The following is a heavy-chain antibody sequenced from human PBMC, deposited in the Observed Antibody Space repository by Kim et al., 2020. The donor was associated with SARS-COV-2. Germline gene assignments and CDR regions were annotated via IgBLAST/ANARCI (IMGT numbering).Heavy chain of an antibody. V-gene: IGHV3-23*01. D-gene: IGHD6-13*01. CDR2: ISGSGGST. CDR3: AKAPYSSSWYFDY. CDR1: GFTFSSYA. J-gene: IGHJ4*02. Sequence: GGSLRLSCAASGFTFSSYAMSWVRQAPGKGLEWVSAISGSGGSTYYANSVKGRFTISRDNSKNTLYLQMNSLRAEDTAVYYCAKAPYSSSWYFDYWGQGTLVTVSS.